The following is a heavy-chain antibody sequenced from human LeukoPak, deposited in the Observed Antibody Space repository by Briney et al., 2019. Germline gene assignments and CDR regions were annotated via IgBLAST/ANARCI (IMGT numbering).Heavy chain of an antibody. J-gene: IGHJ4*02. CDR1: GLSISGQW. D-gene: IGHD3-16*02. CDR3: GYTNNFYH. Sequence: VASGLSISGQWMNWVRQAPGQGLEWVANIKHDGSEEYYVDSGKGRFTVSRDDGRNSVSLQMNSVRAEDTAVYYCGYTNNFYHWGQGTLVVVSS. V-gene: IGHV3-7*01. CDR2: IKHDGSEE.